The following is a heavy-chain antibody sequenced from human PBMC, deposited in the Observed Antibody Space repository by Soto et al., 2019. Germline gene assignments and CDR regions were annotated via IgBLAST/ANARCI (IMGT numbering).Heavy chain of an antibody. V-gene: IGHV3-7*03. D-gene: IGHD2-2*01. CDR2: IKQDGSEK. Sequence: GGSLRLSCAASGFTFSSYWMSWVRQAPGKGLEWVANIKQDGSEKYYVDSVKGRFTISRDNAKNSLYLQMNSLRAEDTAVYYCAKDSGYQLPDNYFYYGLDVWGQGTTVTVSS. J-gene: IGHJ6*02. CDR1: GFTFSSYW. CDR3: AKDSGYQLPDNYFYYGLDV.